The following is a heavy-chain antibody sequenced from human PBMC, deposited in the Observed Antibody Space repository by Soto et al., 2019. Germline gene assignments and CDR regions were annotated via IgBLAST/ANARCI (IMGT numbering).Heavy chain of an antibody. D-gene: IGHD2-8*01. CDR2: ISAYNGNT. CDR3: ARCGVGTIPAGIGFGYGMDV. CDR1: GYTFTNYG. J-gene: IGHJ6*02. V-gene: IGHV1-18*01. Sequence: ASVKVSCKASGYTFTNYGISWVRQAPGQGLEWMGWISAYNGNTNYAQNLQGRVTMTTDTSTSTAYMELRSLRSDDTAVYYCARCGVGTIPAGIGFGYGMDVWGQGTTVTVSS.